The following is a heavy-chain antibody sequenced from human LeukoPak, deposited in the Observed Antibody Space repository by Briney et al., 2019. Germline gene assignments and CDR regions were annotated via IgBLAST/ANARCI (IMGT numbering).Heavy chain of an antibody. J-gene: IGHJ3*02. CDR3: AGGSYYIRAFDI. CDR1: GGSISSGGYY. CDR2: IYYSGST. D-gene: IGHD1-26*01. Sequence: SETLSLTCTVSGGSISSGGYYWSWIRQHPGKGLEWIGYIYYSGSTYYNPSLKSRVTISVDTSKNQFSLKLSSVTAADTAVYYCAGGSYYIRAFDIWGQGTMVTVSS. V-gene: IGHV4-31*03.